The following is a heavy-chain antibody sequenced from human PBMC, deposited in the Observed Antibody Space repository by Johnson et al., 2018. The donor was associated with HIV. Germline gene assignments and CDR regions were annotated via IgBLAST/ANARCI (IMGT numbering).Heavy chain of an antibody. CDR1: GFSLSDYY. J-gene: IGHJ3*02. Sequence: QMLLVESGGGLVKPGASLRLSCAASGFSLSDYYMSWIRQAPGKGLEWVSYVSGSSSGIYYADPVKGRFTISRDNSKNTLYLQMNSLRAEDTAVYYCAKGLGRAAAGTRNAFDIWGQGTMVTVSS. D-gene: IGHD6-13*01. CDR3: AKGLGRAAAGTRNAFDI. V-gene: IGHV3-11*04. CDR2: VSGSSSGI.